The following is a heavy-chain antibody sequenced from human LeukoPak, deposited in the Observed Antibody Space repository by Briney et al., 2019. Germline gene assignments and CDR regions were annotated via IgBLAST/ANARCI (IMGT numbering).Heavy chain of an antibody. D-gene: IGHD6-6*01. CDR1: GGTFSSYA. CDR3: AREDSSSSLVDY. V-gene: IGHV1-69*13. J-gene: IGHJ4*02. Sequence: ASVKVSCKASGGTFSSYAISWVRQAPGQGLEWMGGIIPIFGTANYAQKFQGRVTITADECTSTAYMELSSLRSEDTAVYYCAREDSSSSLVDYWGQGTLVTVSS. CDR2: IIPIFGTA.